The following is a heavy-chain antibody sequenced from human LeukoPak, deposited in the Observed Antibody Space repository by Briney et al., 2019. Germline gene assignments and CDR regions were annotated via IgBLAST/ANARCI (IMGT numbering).Heavy chain of an antibody. Sequence: SETLSPTCTVSGGSISSYYWSWIRQPPGKGLEWIGYIYYSGSTNYNPSLKSRVTISVDTSKNQFSLKLSSVTAADTAVYYCARSIVVVPAAKATFDYWGQGTLVTVSS. J-gene: IGHJ4*02. CDR3: ARSIVVVPAAKATFDY. CDR2: IYYSGST. CDR1: GGSISSYY. D-gene: IGHD2-2*01. V-gene: IGHV4-59*01.